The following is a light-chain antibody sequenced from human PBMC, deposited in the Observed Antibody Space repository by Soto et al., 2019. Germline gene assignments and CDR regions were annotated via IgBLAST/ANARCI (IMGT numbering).Light chain of an antibody. CDR2: DDR. CDR3: QEWDSTLDQWI. Sequence: SYVLTQPPSVSVAPGQTATLTCGGNNIGSKSVHWYQQRPGQAPVLVVYDDRDRTSGIPDRFSGSNSGNTATLTISRVEVGDEADYHCQEWDSTLDQWIFGGGTKLTVL. CDR1: NIGSKS. V-gene: IGLV3-21*02. J-gene: IGLJ2*01.